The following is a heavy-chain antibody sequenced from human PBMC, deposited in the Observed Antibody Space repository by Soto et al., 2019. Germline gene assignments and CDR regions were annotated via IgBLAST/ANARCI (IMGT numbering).Heavy chain of an antibody. Sequence: QVQLVQSGAEVKKPGSSVKVSCKASGGTFSSYAISWVRQAPGQGLEWMGGIIPIFGTANYAQKFQGRVTITADESTSTAYMELSSLRSEDTAVYYCARVKGLEATMEGWFDPWGQGALVTVSS. V-gene: IGHV1-69*01. CDR2: IIPIFGTA. J-gene: IGHJ5*02. CDR3: ARVKGLEATMEGWFDP. D-gene: IGHD3-10*01. CDR1: GGTFSSYA.